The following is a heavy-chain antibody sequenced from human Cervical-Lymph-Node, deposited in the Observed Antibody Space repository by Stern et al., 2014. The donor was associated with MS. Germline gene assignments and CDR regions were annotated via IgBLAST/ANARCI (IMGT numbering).Heavy chain of an antibody. CDR1: GGTFSKFP. J-gene: IGHJ5*02. V-gene: IGHV1-69*18. CDR3: ALSSETSDRWYSLGYDL. D-gene: IGHD6-13*01. Sequence: VHLVESGAEVTKPGSSVQVSCKASGGTFSKFPSSWVRRAPGQGLEWKGRIFPVFGTPTYAQEFRGRVTITADVSTSTVYMELSSLRSDDTAVYYCALSSETSDRWYSLGYDLWGQGTLVTVSS. CDR2: IFPVFGTP.